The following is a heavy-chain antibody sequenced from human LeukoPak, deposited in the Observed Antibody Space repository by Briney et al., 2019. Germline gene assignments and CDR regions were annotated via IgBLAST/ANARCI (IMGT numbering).Heavy chain of an antibody. CDR3: ARGHRCSGGSCCEFRFDY. Sequence: SETLSLTCAVSGGSFSGYYWSWIRQPPGKGLEWIGEINHSGSTNYNPSLKSRVTISVDTSKNQFSLKLSSVTAADTAVYYCARGHRCSGGSCCEFRFDYWGQGTLVTVSS. CDR2: INHSGST. CDR1: GGSFSGYY. D-gene: IGHD2-15*01. V-gene: IGHV4-34*01. J-gene: IGHJ4*02.